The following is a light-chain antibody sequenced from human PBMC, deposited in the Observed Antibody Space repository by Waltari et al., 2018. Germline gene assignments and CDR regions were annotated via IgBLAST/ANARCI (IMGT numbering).Light chain of an antibody. J-gene: IGLJ2*01. V-gene: IGLV1-47*02. CDR3: ASWDDGLSGLI. CDR2: SNN. CDR1: NSNIGRTH. Sequence: QSVVTQPPSASATPGQSVTIPCSGTNSNIGRTHVYWYQQFPGMAPKLLLYSNNRRPSGVPDRFSGSKSGTSASLAINGLRSEDEAHYYCASWDDGLSGLIFGGGTELTV.